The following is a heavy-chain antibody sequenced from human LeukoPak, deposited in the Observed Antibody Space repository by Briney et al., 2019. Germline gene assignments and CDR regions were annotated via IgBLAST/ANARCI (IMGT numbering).Heavy chain of an antibody. D-gene: IGHD3-10*01. CDR1: GFTFSSYG. V-gene: IGHV3-30*02. CDR2: IRYDGSNK. Sequence: PGGSLRLSCAASGFTFSSYGMHWVRQAPGKGLEWVAFIRYDGSNKYYADSVKGRFSISRDNSKNSLYLHMNSLRAEDTAVYFCATVGHYFGSGSYPDAFDIWGQGTMVTVSS. CDR3: ATVGHYFGSGSYPDAFDI. J-gene: IGHJ3*02.